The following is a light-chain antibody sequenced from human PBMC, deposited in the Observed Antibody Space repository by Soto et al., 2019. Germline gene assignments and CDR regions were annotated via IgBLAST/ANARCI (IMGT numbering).Light chain of an antibody. J-gene: IGLJ3*02. CDR3: AACDDSLSGPGV. V-gene: IGLV1-47*02. CDR2: SNN. CDR1: SCNIGSNY. Sequence: QCVLTQPPSASGTPGQRVTISCSGSSCNIGSNYVYWYQQLPGTAPKLLIYSNNQRPSGVPDRFSGSKSGTSASLAISGLRSEDEADYYCAACDDSLSGPGVFGGGTKLTV.